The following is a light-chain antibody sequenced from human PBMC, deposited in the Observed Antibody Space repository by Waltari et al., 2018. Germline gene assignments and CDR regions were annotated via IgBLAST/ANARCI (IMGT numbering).Light chain of an antibody. V-gene: IGKV3-15*01. J-gene: IGKJ3*01. CDR1: QRISTN. CDR2: DAS. CDR3: QEYNNWHRGFT. Sequence: EMVLTQSPGTLSVSLGERATLSCGASQRISTNLAWYQQKPGQAPRLLLSDASARATGIPARFTGSGSGTEFTLTISSLQPEDSAVYYCQEYNNWHRGFTFVPGTKLEIK.